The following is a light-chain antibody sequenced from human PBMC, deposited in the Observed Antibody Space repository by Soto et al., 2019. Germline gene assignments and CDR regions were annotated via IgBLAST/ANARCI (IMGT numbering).Light chain of an antibody. CDR1: QSISNF. Sequence: DIQVTQSPSSLSASIGDRVTITCRASQSISNFLNWYQQKLGTTPKLRIYAASTLQTGVPSRLRGSGSGTDFTLTISRRQPEDSATYDCQHSYSTAWTVGQGTKVEIK. V-gene: IGKV1-39*01. CDR2: AAS. J-gene: IGKJ1*01. CDR3: QHSYSTAWT.